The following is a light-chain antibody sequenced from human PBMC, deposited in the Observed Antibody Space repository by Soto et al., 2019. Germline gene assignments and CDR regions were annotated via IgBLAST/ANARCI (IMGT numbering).Light chain of an antibody. CDR2: DAS. V-gene: IGKV1-33*01. Sequence: DIQMTQSPSSLSVSVGDRVTITCQASRFIGNFLNWYQQKPGKAPKLLINDASNLETGVPPRFSGSGSGTDVSVTISSLQPEDIATYYCQQYHSLPFTFGQGTRLEIK. J-gene: IGKJ5*01. CDR1: RFIGNF. CDR3: QQYHSLPFT.